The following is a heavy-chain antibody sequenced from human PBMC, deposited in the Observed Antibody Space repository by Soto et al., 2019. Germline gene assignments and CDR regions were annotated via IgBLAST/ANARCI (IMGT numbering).Heavy chain of an antibody. D-gene: IGHD3-3*01. CDR3: ARAYYDFWSGYFSDAFDI. Sequence: PGESLKISCKGSGYSFTSYWIGWVRQMPGKGLEWMGIIYPGDSDTRYSPSFQGQVTISADKSISTAYLQWSSLKASDTAMYYCARAYYDFWSGYFSDAFDIWGQGTMVTVPS. CDR2: IYPGDSDT. V-gene: IGHV5-51*01. J-gene: IGHJ3*02. CDR1: GYSFTSYW.